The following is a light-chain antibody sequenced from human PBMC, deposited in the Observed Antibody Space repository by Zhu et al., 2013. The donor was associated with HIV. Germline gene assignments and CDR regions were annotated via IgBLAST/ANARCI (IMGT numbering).Light chain of an antibody. CDR1: QSVSTN. CDR3: QQYGSSPLT. CDR2: DAS. V-gene: IGKV3-20*01. J-gene: IGKJ4*01. Sequence: EIVLTQSPGTVSVSPGDRVTLSCWASQSVSTNVAWYQQRSGQAPRLIISDASKRATGTPARFSGSGSGTDFTLTISRLEPEDFALYYCQQYGSSPLTFGGGTKVEIK.